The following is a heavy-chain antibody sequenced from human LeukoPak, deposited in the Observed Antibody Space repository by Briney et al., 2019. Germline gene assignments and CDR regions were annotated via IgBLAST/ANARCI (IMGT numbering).Heavy chain of an antibody. CDR1: GYTFTSYY. Sequence: ASVKVSCKASGYTFTSYYMHWVRQAPGQGLEWMGIINPSGGSTSYAQKFQGRVTMTRDTSTSTVYMELSSLRSEDTAVYYCARELIVVVTATPRELDYWGQGTLVTVSS. CDR2: INPSGGST. D-gene: IGHD2-21*02. CDR3: ARELIVVVTATPRELDY. J-gene: IGHJ4*02. V-gene: IGHV1-46*01.